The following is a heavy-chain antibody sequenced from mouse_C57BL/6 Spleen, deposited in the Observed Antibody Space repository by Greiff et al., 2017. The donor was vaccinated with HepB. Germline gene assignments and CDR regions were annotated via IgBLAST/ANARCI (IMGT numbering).Heavy chain of an antibody. Sequence: EVQLVESGGGLVKPGGSLKLSCAASGFTFSSYAMSWVRQTPEKRLEWVATISDGGSYTYYPDNVKGRFTISRDNAKNNLYLQMSHLKSEDTAMYYCARAYYSNSVVFYAMDYWGQGTSVTVSS. J-gene: IGHJ4*01. D-gene: IGHD2-5*01. V-gene: IGHV5-4*01. CDR1: GFTFSSYA. CDR2: ISDGGSYT. CDR3: ARAYYSNSVVFYAMDY.